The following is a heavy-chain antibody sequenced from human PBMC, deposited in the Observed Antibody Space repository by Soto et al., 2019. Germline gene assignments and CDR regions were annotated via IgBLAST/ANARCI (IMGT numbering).Heavy chain of an antibody. Sequence: GGSLRLSCAASGFIFTNYYMTWVRQAPGKGLDWVGVIWYDGSNKDYAESAKGRFTISRDNSKNMLYLQMNSLRADDTAVYYCASSINWGQGTLVTVSS. V-gene: IGHV3-33*08. J-gene: IGHJ4*02. CDR3: ASSIN. CDR1: GFIFTNYY. CDR2: IWYDGSNK.